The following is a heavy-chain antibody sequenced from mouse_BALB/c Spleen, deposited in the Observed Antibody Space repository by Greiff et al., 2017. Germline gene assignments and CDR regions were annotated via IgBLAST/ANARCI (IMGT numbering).Heavy chain of an antibody. V-gene: IGHV5-12-2*01. D-gene: IGHD2-10*02. CDR1: GFTFSSYT. J-gene: IGHJ4*01. CDR3: ARRYGAMDY. CDR2: ISNGGGST. Sequence: EVQGVESGGGLVQPGGSLKLSCAASGFTFSSYTMSWVRQTPEKRLEWVAYISNGGGSTYYPDTVKGRFTISRDNAKNTLYLQMSSLKSEDTAMYYCARRYGAMDYWGQGTSVTVSS.